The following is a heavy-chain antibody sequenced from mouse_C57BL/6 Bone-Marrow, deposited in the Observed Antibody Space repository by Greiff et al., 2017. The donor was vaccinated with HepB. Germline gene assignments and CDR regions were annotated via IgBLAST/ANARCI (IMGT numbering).Heavy chain of an antibody. CDR2: FHPYNDDT. D-gene: IGHD2-4*01. V-gene: IGHV1-47*01. CDR1: GYTFTTYP. J-gene: IGHJ2*01. CDR3: ARRGDYDYDGDYFDY. Sequence: VKLMESGAELVKPGASVKMSCKASGYTFTTYPIEWMKQNHGKSLEWIGNFHPYNDDTKYNEKFKGKATLTVEKSSSTVYLELSRLTSDDSAVYYCARRGDYDYDGDYFDYWGQGTTLTVSS.